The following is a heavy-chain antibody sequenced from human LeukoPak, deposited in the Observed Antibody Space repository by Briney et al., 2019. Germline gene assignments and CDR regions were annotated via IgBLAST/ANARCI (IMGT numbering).Heavy chain of an antibody. Sequence: SETLSLTCTVSGGSISSYYWSWIRQPAGKGLEWIGRIYTSGSTNYNPSLKSRVTMSVDTSKNQFSLKLSSVTAADTAVYYCARLGLYGSSGYPHDAFDIWGQGTMVTVSS. CDR2: IYTSGST. D-gene: IGHD3-22*01. V-gene: IGHV4-4*07. CDR1: GGSISSYY. CDR3: ARLGLYGSSGYPHDAFDI. J-gene: IGHJ3*02.